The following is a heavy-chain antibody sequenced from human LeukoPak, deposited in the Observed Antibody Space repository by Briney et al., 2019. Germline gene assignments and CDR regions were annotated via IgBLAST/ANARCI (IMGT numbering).Heavy chain of an antibody. CDR3: ARSSGGSGSYLFDY. D-gene: IGHD1-26*01. J-gene: IGHJ4*02. CDR2: INHSGST. V-gene: IGHV4-34*01. CDR1: GGSFSGYY. Sequence: PSETLSLTCAVYGGSFSGYYWSWIRQPPGKGLEWIGEINHSGSTNYNQSLKSRVTISVDTSKNQFSLKLSSVTAADTAVYYCARSSGGSGSYLFDYWGQGTLVTVSS.